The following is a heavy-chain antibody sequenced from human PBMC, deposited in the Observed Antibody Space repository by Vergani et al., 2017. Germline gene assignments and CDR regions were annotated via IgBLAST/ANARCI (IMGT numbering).Heavy chain of an antibody. CDR2: ISYDGSNK. CDR3: ARDRYGDYYVDY. CDR1: GFTFDDYT. D-gene: IGHD4-17*01. V-gene: IGHV3-30-3*01. J-gene: IGHJ4*02. Sequence: VQLVESGGVVVQPGGSLRLSCAASGFTFDDYTMHWVRQAPGKGLEWVAVISYDGSNKYYADSVKGRFTISRDNSKNTLYLQMNSLRAEDTAVYYCARDRYGDYYVDYWGQGTLVTVSS.